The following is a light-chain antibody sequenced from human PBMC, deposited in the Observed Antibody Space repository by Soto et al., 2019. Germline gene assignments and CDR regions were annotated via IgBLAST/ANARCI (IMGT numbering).Light chain of an antibody. V-gene: IGLV2-14*01. CDR3: ISYTSDDVRYV. Sequence: QSALTQPASVSGTPGQSITISCTGSNSDVGIYDFVSWYQHHPGRAPKLIVSEVSHRPSGVSNRFSGSKSGNTASLTISGLQSEDEADYYCISYTSDDVRYVFGTVSKVTVL. J-gene: IGLJ1*01. CDR1: NSDVGIYDF. CDR2: EVS.